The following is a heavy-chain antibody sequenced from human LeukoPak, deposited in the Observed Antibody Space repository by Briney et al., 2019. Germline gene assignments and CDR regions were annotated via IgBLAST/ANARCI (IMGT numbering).Heavy chain of an antibody. V-gene: IGHV4-39*01. CDR2: IYYSGST. CDR3: ARLLWFGEFTYFDY. CDR1: GGSISSSSYY. Sequence: SETLSLTCTVSGGSISSSSYYWGWIRQPPGKGLEWIGSIYYSGSTYYNPSLKSRVTISVDTSKNQFSLKLSSVTAADTAVYYCARLLWFGEFTYFDYWGQGTLVTVSS. J-gene: IGHJ4*02. D-gene: IGHD3-10*01.